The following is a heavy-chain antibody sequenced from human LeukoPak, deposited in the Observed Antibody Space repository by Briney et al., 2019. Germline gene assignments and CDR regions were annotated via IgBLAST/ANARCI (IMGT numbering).Heavy chain of an antibody. D-gene: IGHD3-3*01. V-gene: IGHV3-30*02. Sequence: PGGSLRLSCAASGFTFRSYAMHWVRQAPGKGLEWVAFIRYDGSNKYYADSVKGRFTISRDNSKNTLYLQMNSLRAEDTAVYYCARTVLEWLLPVDYWGQGTLVTVSS. CDR3: ARTVLEWLLPVDY. CDR1: GFTFRSYA. CDR2: IRYDGSNK. J-gene: IGHJ4*02.